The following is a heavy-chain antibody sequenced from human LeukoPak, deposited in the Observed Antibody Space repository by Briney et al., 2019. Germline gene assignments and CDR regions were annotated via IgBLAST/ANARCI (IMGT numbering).Heavy chain of an antibody. V-gene: IGHV4-59*08. Sequence: SETLSLTCTVSGGSISSYYWSWIRQPPGKGLEWIGYVYYSGSTNYNPSLKSRVTISIDASKNQFSLKLSSVTAADTAVYYCARLTSGTHPNFDYWGQGTLVTVSS. J-gene: IGHJ4*02. CDR2: VYYSGST. D-gene: IGHD3-10*01. CDR3: ARLTSGTHPNFDY. CDR1: GGSISSYY.